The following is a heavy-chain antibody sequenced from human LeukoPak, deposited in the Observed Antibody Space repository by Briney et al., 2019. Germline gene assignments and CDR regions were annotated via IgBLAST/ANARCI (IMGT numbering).Heavy chain of an antibody. CDR3: ARVDRYHYYLDV. V-gene: IGHV1-69*05. Sequence: SVKVSCKASGGTFSSYAISWVRQAPGQGLEWMGGIIPIFGTANYAQKFQGRVTITTDESTSTAYMELSSLRFEDTAMYYCARVDRYHYYLDVWGKGTTVTVSS. J-gene: IGHJ6*03. CDR1: GGTFSSYA. CDR2: IIPIFGTA.